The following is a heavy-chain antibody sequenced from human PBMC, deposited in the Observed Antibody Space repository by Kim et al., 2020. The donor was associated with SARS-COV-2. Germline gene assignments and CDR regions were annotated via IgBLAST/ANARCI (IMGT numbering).Heavy chain of an antibody. Sequence: GGSLRLSCTASGFTFGDYAMSWFRQAPGKGLEWVGFIRSKAYGGTTEYAASVKGRFTISRDDSKSIAYLQMNSLKTEDTAVYYCTRDVWQPEREAYYYYGMDVWGQGTTVTVSS. J-gene: IGHJ6*02. CDR3: TRDVWQPEREAYYYYGMDV. D-gene: IGHD6-13*01. CDR1: GFTFGDYA. V-gene: IGHV3-49*03. CDR2: IRSKAYGGTT.